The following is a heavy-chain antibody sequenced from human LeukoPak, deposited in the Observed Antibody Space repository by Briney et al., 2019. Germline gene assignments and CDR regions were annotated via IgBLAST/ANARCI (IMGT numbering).Heavy chain of an antibody. CDR3: ANTIAAGWVDY. V-gene: IGHV1-8*01. D-gene: IGHD6-13*01. J-gene: IGHJ4*02. CDR2: TNLNSGNT. CDR1: GYTFTSYD. Sequence: ASVKVSCKASGYTFTSYDINWVRQATGQGLEWMGWTNLNSGNTGYAQKFQGRVTMTRNTSISTAYMELSRLRSDDTAVYYCANTIAAGWVDYWGQGTLVTVSS.